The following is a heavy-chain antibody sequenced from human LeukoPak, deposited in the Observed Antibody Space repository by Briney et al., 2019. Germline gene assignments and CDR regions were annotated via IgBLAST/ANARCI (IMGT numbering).Heavy chain of an antibody. CDR1: GSIFSTYA. CDR3: AKLQNVVVANTWNWIGP. D-gene: IGHD3-22*01. V-gene: IGHV3-23*01. J-gene: IGHJ5*02. CDR2: ISGSGGTT. Sequence: PGESLRLSCAASGSIFSTYAMSWVRQAPGKGLEWVSAISGSGGTTYYADSVKGRLTISRDNSKNTLYLQMNSLRAEDLALYYCAKLQNVVVANTWNWIGPWGQGTLVTVSS.